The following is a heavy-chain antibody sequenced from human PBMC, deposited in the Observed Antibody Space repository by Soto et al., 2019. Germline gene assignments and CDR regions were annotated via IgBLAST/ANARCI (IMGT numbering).Heavy chain of an antibody. D-gene: IGHD2-15*01. J-gene: IGHJ4*02. V-gene: IGHV3-73*01. CDR3: TSSYCSGGSCYDY. Sequence: EVQLVESGGGLVQPGGSLKLSCAASGFTFSGSAMHWVRQASGKGLEWVGRIRSKANSYATADAASVKVRFTISRDDSKNTAYLQMNSMKTEDTAVYYCTSSYCSGGSCYDYWGQGTLVTVSS. CDR1: GFTFSGSA. CDR2: IRSKANSYAT.